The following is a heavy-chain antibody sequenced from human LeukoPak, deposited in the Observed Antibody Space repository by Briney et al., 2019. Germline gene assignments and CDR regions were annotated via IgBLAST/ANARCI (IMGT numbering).Heavy chain of an antibody. D-gene: IGHD4-17*01. V-gene: IGHV5-51*01. Sequence: GAALKISYKGSGYSFTSYWIGWVRPMPGKGLEWMGIIYPGDSDTRYSPSFQGQVTISADKSISTAYLQWSSLKASDTAMYYCARGGATVRTPEFDYWGQGTLVTVSS. CDR2: IYPGDSDT. CDR3: ARGGATVRTPEFDY. CDR1: GYSFTSYW. J-gene: IGHJ4*02.